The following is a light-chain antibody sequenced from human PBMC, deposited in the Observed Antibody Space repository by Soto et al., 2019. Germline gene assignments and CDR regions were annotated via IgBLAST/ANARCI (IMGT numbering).Light chain of an antibody. CDR3: QQYGSSTT. J-gene: IGKJ5*01. CDR1: QSVSSSY. Sequence: EIVLTQSPGTLSLSPGERATLSCRASQSVSSSYLAWYQQKPGQAPRLLIYSASLKPAGIPDRFSGSGSGTDFTLTISRLEPEDFAVFYCQQYGSSTTFGQGTRLEIK. CDR2: SAS. V-gene: IGKV3-20*01.